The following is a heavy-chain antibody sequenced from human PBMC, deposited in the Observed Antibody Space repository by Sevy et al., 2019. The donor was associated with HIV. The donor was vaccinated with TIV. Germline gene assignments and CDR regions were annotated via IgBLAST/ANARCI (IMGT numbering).Heavy chain of an antibody. Sequence: GGSLRLSCAASGFTFSSYAMSWVRQAPGKGLEWVSAISGSGGSTYYADSVKGRFTISRDNSKNTLYLQMNSLRAEDTAVYYCAKEPRSTMIVVVINYFDYWGQGTLVTVSS. V-gene: IGHV3-23*01. D-gene: IGHD3-22*01. CDR2: ISGSGGST. CDR3: AKEPRSTMIVVVINYFDY. J-gene: IGHJ4*02. CDR1: GFTFSSYA.